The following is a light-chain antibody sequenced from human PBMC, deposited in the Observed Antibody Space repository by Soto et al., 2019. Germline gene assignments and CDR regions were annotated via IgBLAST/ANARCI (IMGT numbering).Light chain of an antibody. J-gene: IGKJ1*01. CDR1: QSVSSRY. Sequence: ENVLTQSPYTLSLCPGERGTLSCRASQSVSSRYLAWYQQKPGQAPRLLIYGASNRATGIPDRFSGSGSGTDFTLTISRLEPEDFAVYYCQQYGSSGTFGQGTKVDIK. CDR3: QQYGSSGT. CDR2: GAS. V-gene: IGKV3-20*01.